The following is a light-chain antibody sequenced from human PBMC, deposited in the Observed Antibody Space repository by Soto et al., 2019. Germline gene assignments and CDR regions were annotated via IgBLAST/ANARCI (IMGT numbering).Light chain of an antibody. V-gene: IGKV1-5*03. CDR3: QHYNGFPLT. J-gene: IGKJ4*01. CDR1: QSISSW. CDR2: KAS. Sequence: IQMTQSPSTLSASVGDRVTITCRASQSISSWLAWYQHKPGKAPKLLIYKASILESGVPSRFSGSGSGTEFTLTVSSLQPDDIATFYCQHYNGFPLTCGGGTQVEIK.